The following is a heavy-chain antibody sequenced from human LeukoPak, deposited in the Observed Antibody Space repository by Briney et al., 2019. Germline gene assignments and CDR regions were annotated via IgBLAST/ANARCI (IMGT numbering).Heavy chain of an antibody. CDR1: GFTFDDYA. CDR2: ISWNSGSI. V-gene: IGHV3-9*01. D-gene: IGHD6-13*01. CDR3: AKDKSPYSSSWYDY. Sequence: GGSLGLSCAASGFTFDDYAMHWVRQAPGKGLEWVSGISWNSGSIGYADSVKGRFTVSRDNAKNSLYLQMNSLRAEDTALYYCAKDKSPYSSSWYDYWGQGTLVTVSS. J-gene: IGHJ4*02.